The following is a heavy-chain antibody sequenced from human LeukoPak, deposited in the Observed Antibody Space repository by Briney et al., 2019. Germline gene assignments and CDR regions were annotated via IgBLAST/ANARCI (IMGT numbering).Heavy chain of an antibody. V-gene: IGHV3-21*01. CDR3: ARGDSSGYVCDY. J-gene: IGHJ4*02. CDR1: GFTFSSYS. Sequence: GGSLRLSCAASGFTFSSYSMNWVRQAPGKGLEWVSSISSSSSYIYYADSVKGRFTISRDNAKNSLYLQMNSLRAEDTAVYYCARGDSSGYVCDYWGQGTLVTVSS. CDR2: ISSSSSYI. D-gene: IGHD3-22*01.